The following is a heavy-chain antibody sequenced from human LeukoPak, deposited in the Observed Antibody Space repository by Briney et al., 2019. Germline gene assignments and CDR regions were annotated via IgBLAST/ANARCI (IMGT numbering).Heavy chain of an antibody. CDR2: ISTSGSASGTI. V-gene: IGHV4-4*07. CDR3: TRSVAWNERFDS. Sequence: PSETLSLTCTVSGDSISSYYWSWTRQPAGKGLEWIGRISTSGSASGTINYNPSLKSRVTMSVDTSKNQFSLKLSSVTAADTALYYCTRSVAWNERFDSWGQGTLVTVSS. J-gene: IGHJ4*02. CDR1: GDSISSYY. D-gene: IGHD1-1*01.